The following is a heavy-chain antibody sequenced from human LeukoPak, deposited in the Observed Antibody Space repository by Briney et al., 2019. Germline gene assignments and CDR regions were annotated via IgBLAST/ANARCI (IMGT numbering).Heavy chain of an antibody. D-gene: IGHD3-3*01. J-gene: IGHJ4*02. CDR1: GFTFSSYW. Sequence: PGGSLRLSCAASGFTFSSYWMHWVRQAPEKGLVWVSRINSDGSSTSYADSVKGRFTISRDNAKNTLYLQMNSLRAEDTAVYYCARPYDFWTGLLDYWGQGTLVTVSS. CDR3: ARPYDFWTGLLDY. CDR2: INSDGSST. V-gene: IGHV3-74*01.